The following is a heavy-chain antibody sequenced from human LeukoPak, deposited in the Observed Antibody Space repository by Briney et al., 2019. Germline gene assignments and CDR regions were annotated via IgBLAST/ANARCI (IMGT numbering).Heavy chain of an antibody. J-gene: IGHJ6*02. V-gene: IGHV3-7*03. CDR1: GFTFSSYW. D-gene: IGHD3-3*01. CDR3: ARDLAYYDIWRAPQPKYNYYGMDV. Sequence: GGSLRLSCAASGFTFSSYWMSWVRQAPGKGLEWVANIKQDGSEKYYVDSVKGRFTISRDNAKNSLYLQMNSLRAEDTAVYYCARDLAYYDIWRAPQPKYNYYGMDVWGQGTTVSVSS. CDR2: IKQDGSEK.